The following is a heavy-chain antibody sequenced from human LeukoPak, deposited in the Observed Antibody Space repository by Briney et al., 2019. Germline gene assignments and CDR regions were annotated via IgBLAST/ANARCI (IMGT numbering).Heavy chain of an antibody. CDR3: ARDYKTGYSSGWYGRYFDY. V-gene: IGHV1-46*01. J-gene: IGHJ4*02. Sequence: ASVKVSCKASGYTFTSYYMHWVRQAPGQGLEWMGIINPSGGSTSYAQKFQGRVTMTTDTSTSTAYMELRSLRSDDTAVYYCARDYKTGYSSGWYGRYFDYWGQGTLVTVSS. D-gene: IGHD6-19*01. CDR1: GYTFTSYY. CDR2: INPSGGST.